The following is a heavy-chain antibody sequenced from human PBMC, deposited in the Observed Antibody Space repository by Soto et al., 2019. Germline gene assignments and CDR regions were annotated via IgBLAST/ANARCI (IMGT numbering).Heavy chain of an antibody. V-gene: IGHV3-23*01. CDR2: ISGSGGST. CDR1: GFTFSSYA. Sequence: PGGSLRLSCAASGFTFSSYAMIWVRQAPGKGLEWVSAISGSGGSTYYADSVKGRFTISRDNSKNTLYLQMNSLRAEDTAVYYCAMVRGVIWSAFDIWGQGTMVTVSS. D-gene: IGHD3-10*01. J-gene: IGHJ3*02. CDR3: AMVRGVIWSAFDI.